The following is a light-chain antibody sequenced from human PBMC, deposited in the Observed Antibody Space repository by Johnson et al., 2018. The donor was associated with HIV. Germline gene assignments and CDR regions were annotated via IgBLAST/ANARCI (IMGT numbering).Light chain of an antibody. J-gene: IGLJ1*01. CDR3: GTWDSSLSAYV. V-gene: IGLV1-51*02. CDR1: SSNIGNNY. CDR2: ENN. Sequence: QSVLTQPPSVSAAPGKKVTISCSGSSSNIGNNYVSWYQQLPGTAPKLLIYENNKRPSGIPDRFSGSKSGTSATLGITGLQTGDEAEYYCGTWDSSLSAYVFGTGTKVTVL.